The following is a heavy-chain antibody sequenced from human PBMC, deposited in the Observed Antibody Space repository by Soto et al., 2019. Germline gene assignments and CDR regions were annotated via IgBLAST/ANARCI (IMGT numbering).Heavy chain of an antibody. J-gene: IGHJ4*01. CDR1: GFIFTDYA. D-gene: IGHD2-21*01. CDR3: VKSDCGXXGCRRLAR. Sequence: PGGSLRLSCAASGFIFTDYAMYWVRQAPGKGLEWVSSISGSGDATSYTDSVKGRFTISRGNSRNRLYLQLNSLRAEDTAIYYCVKSDCGXXGCRRLARWGQGTLVTVSS. V-gene: IGHV3-23*01. CDR2: ISGSGDAT.